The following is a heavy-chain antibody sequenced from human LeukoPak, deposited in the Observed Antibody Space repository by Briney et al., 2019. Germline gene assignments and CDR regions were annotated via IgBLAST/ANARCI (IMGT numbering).Heavy chain of an antibody. Sequence: PGGAPRLSCAAPGFTFSSYEMNWVRPAPGKGLEWVSYISSSGSTIYYADSVKGRFTISRDNAKNSLYLQMNSLRAEDTAVYYCAELGITMIGGVWGKGTTVTISS. CDR1: GFTFSSYE. CDR3: AELGITMIGGV. CDR2: ISSSGSTI. V-gene: IGHV3-48*03. J-gene: IGHJ6*04. D-gene: IGHD3-10*02.